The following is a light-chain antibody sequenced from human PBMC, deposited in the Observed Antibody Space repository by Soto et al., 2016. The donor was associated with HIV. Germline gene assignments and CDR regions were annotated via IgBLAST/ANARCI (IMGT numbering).Light chain of an antibody. CDR2: AAS. Sequence: DIQMTQSPSSLSASVGDRVTITCRASQGISNSLAWYQQKPGKAPKLLLYAASRLESGVPSRFSGSGSGTDYTLTISSLQPEDFATYYCQQLDSYPRYTFGQGTKLEIK. CDR3: QQLDSYPRYT. V-gene: IGKV1-NL1*01. CDR1: QGISNS. J-gene: IGKJ2*01.